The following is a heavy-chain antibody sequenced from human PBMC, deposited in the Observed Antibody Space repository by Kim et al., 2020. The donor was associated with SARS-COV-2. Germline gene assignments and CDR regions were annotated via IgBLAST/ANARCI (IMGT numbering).Heavy chain of an antibody. V-gene: IGHV3-30*18. CDR2: ISYDGSNK. CDR3: AKDLRTGSGSYPYYYYYG. J-gene: IGHJ6*01. D-gene: IGHD3-10*01. Sequence: GGSLRLSCAASGFTFSSYGMHWVRQAPGKGLEWVAVISYDGSNKYYADSVKGRFTISRDNSKNTLYLQMNSLRAEDTAVYYCAKDLRTGSGSYPYYYYYG. CDR1: GFTFSSYG.